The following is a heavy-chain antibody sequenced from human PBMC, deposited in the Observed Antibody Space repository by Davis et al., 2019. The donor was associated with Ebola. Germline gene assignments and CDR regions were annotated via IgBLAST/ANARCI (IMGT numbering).Heavy chain of an antibody. Sequence: GESLKISCAASGFTFSSYGMHWVRQAPGKGLEWVAVIWYDGSNKYFADSVKGRFTISRDNSKNTLYLQMNSLRAEDTAVYYCAPTGNNWFDPWGQGTLVTVSS. CDR1: GFTFSSYG. J-gene: IGHJ5*02. V-gene: IGHV3-33*01. CDR2: IWYDGSNK. CDR3: APTGNNWFDP.